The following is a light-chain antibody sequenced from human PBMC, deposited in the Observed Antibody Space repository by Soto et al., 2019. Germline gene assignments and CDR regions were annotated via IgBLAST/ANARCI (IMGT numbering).Light chain of an antibody. CDR1: SGSVSSSNY. CDR3: VLFMRSGDSV. V-gene: IGLV8-61*01. J-gene: IGLJ3*02. CDR2: TTN. Sequence: QTVVTQEPSFAVSPGGTVTLTCGLSSGSVSSSNYPSGYQQTPGQAPRTLIYTTNIRSSGVPDRFSGSILGNKAALTITGAQADDESYNYCVLFMRSGDSVFGGGTKLTVL.